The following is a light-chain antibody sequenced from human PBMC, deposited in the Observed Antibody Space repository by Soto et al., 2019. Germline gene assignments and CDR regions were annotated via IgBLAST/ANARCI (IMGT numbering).Light chain of an antibody. CDR1: QSVSSSY. V-gene: IGKV3-20*01. Sequence: EIVLTQSPGTLSLSPGERATLSCRASQSVSSSYLAWYQQKPGQAPRLLIYGASSRVTGIPDRFSGSGSGTDFTLTISRLEPEDFAVYYCQQYGSSPLLSFGPGTKVDIK. J-gene: IGKJ3*01. CDR3: QQYGSSPLLS. CDR2: GAS.